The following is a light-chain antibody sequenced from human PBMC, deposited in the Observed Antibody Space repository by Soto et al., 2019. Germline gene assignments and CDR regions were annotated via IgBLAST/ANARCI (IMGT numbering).Light chain of an antibody. V-gene: IGKV1-27*01. CDR3: QKCKVAPFT. CDR2: AAS. J-gene: IGKJ4*01. CDR1: QDIGNF. Sequence: ILMTQSPSSLSAFVGDRVTITCRASQDIGNFLAWYQQKPGKVPKLLIYAASTLHSGVPSRFSGSGSGTDFTLTISSLQPEDVATYYCQKCKVAPFTFGGGTKVEIK.